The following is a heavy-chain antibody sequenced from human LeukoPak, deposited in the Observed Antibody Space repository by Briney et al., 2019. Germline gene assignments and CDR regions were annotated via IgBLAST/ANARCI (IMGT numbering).Heavy chain of an antibody. D-gene: IGHD6-19*01. CDR1: GGSIGSGGYT. V-gene: IGHV4-30-2*01. CDR3: ARETTGWYRALDP. J-gene: IGHJ5*01. CDR2: FYHSGST. Sequence: SETLSLTCAVSGGSIGSGGYTWSWIRQPPGKGLEWIGYFYHSGSTHYNPSLKSRVTISVDRSENRISLKLRSVSAADTAVYYCARETTGWYRALDPWGQGTLVTVSS.